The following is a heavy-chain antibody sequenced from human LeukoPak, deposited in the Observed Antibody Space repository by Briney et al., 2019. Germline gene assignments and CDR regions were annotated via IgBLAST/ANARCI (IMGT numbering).Heavy chain of an antibody. D-gene: IGHD3-22*01. CDR1: GGSVSSGSSF. V-gene: IGHV4-61*01. CDR2: IYHSGNT. J-gene: IGHJ4*02. Sequence: SETLSLTCTVSGGSVSSGSSFWSWIRQPPGKGLEWIGYIYHSGNTNHNPSLKSRVTISVDTSKSQLSLKLNSVTAADTAVYYCARDRNYYDSSGYYFANWGQGTLVTVSS. CDR3: ARDRNYYDSSGYYFAN.